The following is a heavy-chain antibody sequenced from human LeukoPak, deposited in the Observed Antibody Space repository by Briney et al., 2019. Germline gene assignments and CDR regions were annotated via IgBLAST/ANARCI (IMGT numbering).Heavy chain of an antibody. Sequence: GGSLRLSCAASGFTFSSYWMSWVRQAPGKGLEWVANIKQDGSEKYYVDSVKGRFTISRDNAKNSVYLQMNSLRAEDTAVYYCASGDTTGYSGDAFNIWGQGTMVTVSS. D-gene: IGHD3-22*01. CDR2: IKQDGSEK. CDR3: ASGDTTGYSGDAFNI. J-gene: IGHJ3*02. CDR1: GFTFSSYW. V-gene: IGHV3-7*02.